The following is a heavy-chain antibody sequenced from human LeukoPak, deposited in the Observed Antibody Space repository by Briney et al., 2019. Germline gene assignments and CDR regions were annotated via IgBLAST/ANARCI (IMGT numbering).Heavy chain of an antibody. CDR3: ARAAGRSTSSSFDY. D-gene: IGHD2-2*01. J-gene: IGHJ4*02. CDR1: GYTFTSYD. CDR2: ISAYNGNT. Sequence: ASVKVSCKASGYTFTSYDINWVRQATGQGLEWMGWISAYNGNTNYAQKLQGRVTMTTDTSTSTAYMELRSLRSDDTAVYYCARAAGRSTSSSFDYWGQGTLVTVSS. V-gene: IGHV1-18*01.